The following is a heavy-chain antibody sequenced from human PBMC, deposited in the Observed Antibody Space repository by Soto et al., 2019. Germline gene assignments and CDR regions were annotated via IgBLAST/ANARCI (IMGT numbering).Heavy chain of an antibody. D-gene: IGHD3-10*01. CDR3: ARRPESGHDYADY. V-gene: IGHV3-33*01. CDR1: GFTFSSYG. Sequence: GGSLRLSCAASGFTFSSYGMHWVRQAPGKGLEWVAVIWYDGSNKYYADSVKGRFAISRDNSKNTLYLQMNSLRAEDTAVYYCARRPESGHDYADYWGQGTLVTVSS. J-gene: IGHJ4*02. CDR2: IWYDGSNK.